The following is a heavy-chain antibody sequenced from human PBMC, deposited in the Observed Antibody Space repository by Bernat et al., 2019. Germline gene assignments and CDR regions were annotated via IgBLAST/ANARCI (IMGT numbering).Heavy chain of an antibody. Sequence: VQLVESGGGVVQPGRSLRLSCVASGFTFSDYSLHWVRQAPGKGLEWVAVVSYDGRNKYYADSVKGRFTISRDNSKNTLYLQMNSLRAEDTAVYYCAKISVGISWYFDLWGRDTLVTVSS. V-gene: IGHV3-30*04. J-gene: IGHJ2*01. D-gene: IGHD5/OR15-5a*01. CDR1: GFTFSDYS. CDR2: VSYDGRNK. CDR3: AKISVGISWYFDL.